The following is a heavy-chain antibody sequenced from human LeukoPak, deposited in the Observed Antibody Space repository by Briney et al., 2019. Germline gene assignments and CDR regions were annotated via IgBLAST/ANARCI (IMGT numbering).Heavy chain of an antibody. CDR1: GGSISSGGYY. D-gene: IGHD1-7*01. V-gene: IGHV4-61*08. CDR3: AREKSSSGTTAFDI. Sequence: SETLSLTCTVSGGSISSGGYYWSWIRQHPGKGLEWIGYIYYSGSTYYNPSLKSRVTISVDTSKNQFSLKLSSVTAADTAVYYCAREKSSSGTTAFDIWGQGTMVTVSS. CDR2: IYYSGST. J-gene: IGHJ3*02.